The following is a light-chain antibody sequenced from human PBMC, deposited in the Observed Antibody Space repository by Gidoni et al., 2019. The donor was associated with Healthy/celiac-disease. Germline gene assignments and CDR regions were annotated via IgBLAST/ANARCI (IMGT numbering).Light chain of an antibody. J-gene: IGKJ4*01. V-gene: IGKV1-5*03. Sequence: DIQMTQSPSTLSAAVGDRVTITCRASQSISSWLAWYQQKPGKAPKLLIYKASSLESRVPSRFSGRGSGTEFTLTISSLQPDDFATYYCQQYNSYSPELTFGGGIKVELK. CDR1: QSISSW. CDR2: KAS. CDR3: QQYNSYSPELT.